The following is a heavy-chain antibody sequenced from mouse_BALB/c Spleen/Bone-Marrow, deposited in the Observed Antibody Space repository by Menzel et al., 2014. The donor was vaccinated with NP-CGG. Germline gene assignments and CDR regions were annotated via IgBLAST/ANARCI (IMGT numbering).Heavy chain of an antibody. J-gene: IGHJ3*01. Sequence: QVQLQQPGAELVRPGSSVKISCKASGYAFSRSWMNWVKQRPGQGLEWIGQIYPGDDDTNYSGKFKGRATLTADKSPSTAYMQLSSLTSEDSAVYFCAGSTPLAYWGQGTLVTVSA. V-gene: IGHV1-80*01. D-gene: IGHD1-1*01. CDR2: IYPGDDDT. CDR1: GYAFSRSW. CDR3: AGSTPLAY.